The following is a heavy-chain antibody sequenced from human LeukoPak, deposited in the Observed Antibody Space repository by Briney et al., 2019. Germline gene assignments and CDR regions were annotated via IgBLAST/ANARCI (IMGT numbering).Heavy chain of an antibody. V-gene: IGHV4-34*01. Sequence: PSETLSLTCAVYGGSFSGYYWSWIRQPPGKGLEWIGEINHSGSTNYNPSLKSRVTISVDTSKNQFSLKLSSVTAADTAVYYCARRGYSSSWYRWYYFDYWGQGTLVTVSS. CDR3: ARRGYSSSWYRWYYFDY. CDR1: GGSFSGYY. D-gene: IGHD6-13*01. J-gene: IGHJ4*02. CDR2: INHSGST.